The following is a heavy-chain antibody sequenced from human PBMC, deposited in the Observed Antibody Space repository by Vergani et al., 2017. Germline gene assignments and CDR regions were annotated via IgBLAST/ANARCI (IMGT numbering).Heavy chain of an antibody. D-gene: IGHD6-13*01. V-gene: IGHV1-2*02. J-gene: IGHJ6*03. CDR1: GYTFTGYY. CDR3: ARWYGSSWYYSYYYMDV. CDR2: INPNSGGI. Sequence: QVQLVQSGAEVKKPGASVKVSCKTSGYTFTGYYMHWVRQAPGQGLEWMGWINPNSGGINYAQKFQGRVTMTRDTSISTAYMELSRLRSDDTAVYYCARWYGSSWYYSYYYMDVWGKGTTVTVSS.